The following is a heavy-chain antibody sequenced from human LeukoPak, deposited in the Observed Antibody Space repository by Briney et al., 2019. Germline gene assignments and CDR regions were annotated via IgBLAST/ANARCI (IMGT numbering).Heavy chain of an antibody. CDR2: INHSGST. J-gene: IGHJ4*02. D-gene: IGHD3/OR15-3a*01. CDR3: ARDRTSPFDY. Sequence: PSETLSLTCAVYGGSFSGYYWSWIRQPPGKGLEWIGEINHSGSTNYNPSLKSRVTMPVDTSKNQFSLKLSSVTAADTAVYYCARDRTSPFDYWGQGTLVTVSS. V-gene: IGHV4-34*01. CDR1: GGSFSGYY.